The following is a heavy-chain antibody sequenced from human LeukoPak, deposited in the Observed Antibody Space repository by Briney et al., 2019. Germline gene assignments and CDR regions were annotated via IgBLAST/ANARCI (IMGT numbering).Heavy chain of an antibody. J-gene: IGHJ4*01. CDR3: ARIGSSSFN. CDR1: GYTFTDYC. CDR2: IQPIIGGT. D-gene: IGHD6-6*01. V-gene: IGHV1-2*07. Sequence: SVNASCMASGYTFTDYCSHWVRHVPGQGLEWNGWIQPIIGGTNYTHNVQGRVTMTRDTSISTAYVELSRLRTDETDVYYCARIGSSSFNWGQGTLVTVSS.